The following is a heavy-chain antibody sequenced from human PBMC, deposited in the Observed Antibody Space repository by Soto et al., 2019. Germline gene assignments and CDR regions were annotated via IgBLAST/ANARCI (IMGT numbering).Heavy chain of an antibody. CDR3: ARDLRPISIAAGDGMDV. CDR2: ISSSSSYI. J-gene: IGHJ6*02. D-gene: IGHD6-6*01. V-gene: IGHV3-21*01. CDR1: GFTFSSYS. Sequence: EVQLVESGGGLVKPGGSLRLSCAASGFTFSSYSMNWVRQAPGKGLEWVSSISSSSSYIYYADSVKGRFTISRDNAKNSLYLQMNSLRAEDTAVYYCARDLRPISIAAGDGMDVWGQGTTVTVSS.